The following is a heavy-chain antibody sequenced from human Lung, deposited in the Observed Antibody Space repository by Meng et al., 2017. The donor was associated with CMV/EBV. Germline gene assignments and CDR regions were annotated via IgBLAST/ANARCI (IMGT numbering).Heavy chain of an antibody. J-gene: IGHJ4*02. V-gene: IGHV4-31*03. D-gene: IGHD5-24*01. CDR1: GGSIGSGGYY. Sequence: QGQLQGPGPGLVKPSQTLSLTCTVSGGSIGSGGYYWSWIRQHPGKGLEWIGYIYYTGSTFYNPSLKSRVTISVDTSKNQFSLKLIPATAADTAVYYCAREAGRDGYATPKFDYWGQGTLVTVSS. CDR2: IYYTGST. CDR3: AREAGRDGYATPKFDY.